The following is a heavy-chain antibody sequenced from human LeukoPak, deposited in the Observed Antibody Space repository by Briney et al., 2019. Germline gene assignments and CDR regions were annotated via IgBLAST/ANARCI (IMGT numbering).Heavy chain of an antibody. CDR3: AWGYYDSSGYLHFDY. Sequence: GSLRLSCAASGVTFSSYAMSWVRQAPGKGMEWVSAISGSGGSTYYADSVKRRFTISRDNSKNTLYLQMNSLRAEDTAVYYCAWGYYDSSGYLHFDYWGQGTLVTVSS. J-gene: IGHJ4*02. CDR1: GVTFSSYA. D-gene: IGHD3-22*01. CDR2: ISGSGGST. V-gene: IGHV3-23*01.